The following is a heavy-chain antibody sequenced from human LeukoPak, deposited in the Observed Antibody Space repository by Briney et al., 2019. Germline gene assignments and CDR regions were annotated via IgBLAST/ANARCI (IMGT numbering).Heavy chain of an antibody. J-gene: IGHJ3*02. D-gene: IGHD4-17*01. Sequence: PGGSLRLSCAASGFTFSSYSMNWVRQAPGKGLEWVSSISSSSSYIYYADSVKGRFTISRDNAKNSLYLQMNSLRAEDTAVYYCARDLPYGTNDAFDIWGQGTMVTVSS. CDR1: GFTFSSYS. V-gene: IGHV3-21*01. CDR2: ISSSSSYI. CDR3: ARDLPYGTNDAFDI.